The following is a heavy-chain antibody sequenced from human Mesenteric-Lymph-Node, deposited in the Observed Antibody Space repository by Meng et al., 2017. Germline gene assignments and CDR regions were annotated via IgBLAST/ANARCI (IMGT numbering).Heavy chain of an antibody. J-gene: IGHJ4*02. CDR1: GFSLSTSGVG. Sequence: SGPTLAKPTQTLTLTCTFSGFSLSTSGVGVGWIRQPPGKALEWLALIYWDDDKRYSPSLKSRLTITKDTSKNQVVLTMTNMDPVDTATYYCAHSFPGYSYGPTYFDYWGQGTLVTVSS. D-gene: IGHD5-18*01. CDR3: AHSFPGYSYGPTYFDY. V-gene: IGHV2-5*02. CDR2: IYWDDDK.